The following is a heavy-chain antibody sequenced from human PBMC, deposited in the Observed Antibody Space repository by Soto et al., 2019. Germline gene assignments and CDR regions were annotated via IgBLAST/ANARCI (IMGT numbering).Heavy chain of an antibody. V-gene: IGHV1-69*13. CDR2: IIPIFGTA. J-gene: IGHJ5*02. D-gene: IGHD3-9*01. CDR3: ARDPFPYYDILTNWFDP. CDR1: GGTFSSYA. Sequence: ASVKVSCKASGGTFSSYAISWVRQAPGQGLEWMGGIIPIFGTANYAQKFQGRVTITADESTSTAYMELSSLRSEDTAVYYCARDPFPYYDILTNWFDPWGQGTLVTVSS.